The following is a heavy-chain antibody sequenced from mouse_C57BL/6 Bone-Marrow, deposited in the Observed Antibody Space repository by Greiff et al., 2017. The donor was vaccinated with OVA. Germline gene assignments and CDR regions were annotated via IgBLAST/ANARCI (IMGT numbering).Heavy chain of an antibody. Sequence: QVTLKVSGPGILQSSQTLSLTCSFSGFSLSTSGMGVSWIRQPSGKGLEWLAHIYWDDDKRYNPSLKSRLTISKDTSRNQVYIKITSVDTADTATYYCARRDYYGSSYWYFDVWGTGTTVTVSS. CDR2: IYWDDDK. J-gene: IGHJ1*03. D-gene: IGHD1-1*01. CDR1: GFSLSTSGMG. CDR3: ARRDYYGSSYWYFDV. V-gene: IGHV8-12*01.